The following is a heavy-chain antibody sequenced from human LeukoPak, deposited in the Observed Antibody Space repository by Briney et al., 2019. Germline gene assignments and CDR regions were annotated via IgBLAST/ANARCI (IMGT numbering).Heavy chain of an antibody. V-gene: IGHV4-59*01. Sequence: KSSETLSLTCTVSGGSISSYYWSWIRQPPGKGLEWIGYIYYSGSTNYNPSLKSRVTISVDTSKNQFSLKLSSVTAADTAVYYCARDDGSGSYSYFDYWGQGTLVTVSS. CDR2: IYYSGST. CDR1: GGSISSYY. D-gene: IGHD3-10*01. CDR3: ARDDGSGSYSYFDY. J-gene: IGHJ4*02.